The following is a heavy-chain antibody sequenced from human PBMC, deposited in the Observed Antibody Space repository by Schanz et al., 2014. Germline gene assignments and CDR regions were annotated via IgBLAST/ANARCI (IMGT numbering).Heavy chain of an antibody. CDR1: GFTFSSYA. Sequence: EVQLLESGGGLVQPGGSLRLSCAASGFTFSSYAMSWVRQAPGKGLEWVSAISGSGGSTYYADSVRGRFTISSDSSKNTLYLQMSSLRADDTAVYYCAKAADWPVTRFDPWGQGTLVTVSS. CDR2: ISGSGGST. J-gene: IGHJ5*02. CDR3: AKAADWPVTRFDP. V-gene: IGHV3-23*01. D-gene: IGHD3-9*01.